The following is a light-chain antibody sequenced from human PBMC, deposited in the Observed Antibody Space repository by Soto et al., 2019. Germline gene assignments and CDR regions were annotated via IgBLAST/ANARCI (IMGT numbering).Light chain of an antibody. V-gene: IGKV3-20*01. J-gene: IGKJ5*01. CDR1: QSVSSSQ. CDR2: GAS. Sequence: EIVLTLSPGTLSLSPGEGATLSCRAGQSVSSSQLAWFQQKPGQAPRLLVYGASSRATGIPDRFSGSVSGTDFTLAISRLEPEDFAVYYCQHYGGAPLTFGQGTRLEIK. CDR3: QHYGGAPLT.